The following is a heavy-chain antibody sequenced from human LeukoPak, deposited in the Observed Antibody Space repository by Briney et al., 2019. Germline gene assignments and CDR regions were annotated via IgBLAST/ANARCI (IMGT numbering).Heavy chain of an antibody. J-gene: IGHJ4*02. CDR1: GGSLTNYF. CDR2: THYSAST. Sequence: PSETLSLTCPVSGGSLTNYFWSWIRQSPEKGLESIGYTHYSASTNYNPYLISRVTGSADTSKNQFSLLPSPVTAARTPLCYTSRCDPYYFDHWGQGKLVTASS. V-gene: IGHV4-59*08. D-gene: IGHD2-21*02. CDR3: SRCDPYYFDH.